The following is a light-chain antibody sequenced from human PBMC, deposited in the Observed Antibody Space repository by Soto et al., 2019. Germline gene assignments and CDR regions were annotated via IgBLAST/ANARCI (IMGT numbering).Light chain of an antibody. CDR1: SSNIGAAYD. Sequence: QSVLTQPPSVSGAPGQKVTISCTRSSSNIGAAYDVHWYQHLPGTAPKLLIYGNNNRPSGVPDRFSGSKSGTSAYLAITGLQAEDEADYYCQSYDSSLSGCVFGGGTKVTVL. CDR3: QSYDSSLSGCV. V-gene: IGLV1-40*01. CDR2: GNN. J-gene: IGLJ3*02.